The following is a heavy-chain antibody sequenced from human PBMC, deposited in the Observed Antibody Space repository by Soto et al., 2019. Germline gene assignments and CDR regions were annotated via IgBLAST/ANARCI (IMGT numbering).Heavy chain of an antibody. V-gene: IGHV3-23*01. CDR3: ANNFRLGTVTTVTTHFQVGYYFDY. CDR2: ISGSGGST. Sequence: EVQLLESGGGLVQPGGSLRLSCAASGFTFSSYAMSWVRQAPGKGLEWVSAISGSGGSTYYADSAKGRFTISRDNSKNTLYLQMNSLRAEDTAVYYCANNFRLGTVTTVTTHFQVGYYFDYWGQGTLVTVSS. J-gene: IGHJ4*02. CDR1: GFTFSSYA. D-gene: IGHD4-17*01.